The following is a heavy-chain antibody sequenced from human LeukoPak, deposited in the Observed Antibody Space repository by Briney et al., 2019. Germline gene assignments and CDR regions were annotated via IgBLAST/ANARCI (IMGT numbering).Heavy chain of an antibody. CDR3: AKEEYSI. D-gene: IGHD6-6*01. CDR1: GFTFSSYG. J-gene: IGHJ4*02. CDR2: ISYDGSNK. Sequence: GRALRLSYAASGFTFSSYGMHWVRQAPGKGLEWVAVISYDGSNKYYADSVKGRFTISRDNSKNTLYLQMNSLRAEDTAVYYCAKEEYSIWGQGTLVTVSS. V-gene: IGHV3-30*18.